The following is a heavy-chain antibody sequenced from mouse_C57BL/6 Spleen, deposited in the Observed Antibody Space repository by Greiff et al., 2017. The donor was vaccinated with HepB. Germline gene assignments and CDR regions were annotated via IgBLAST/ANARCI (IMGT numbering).Heavy chain of an antibody. CDR2: IYPGSGNT. CDR1: GYTFTDYY. Sequence: VQLQQSGAELVRPGASVKLSCKASGYTFTDYYINWVKQRPGQGLEWIARIYPGSGNTYYNEKFKGKATLTAEKSSSTAYMQLSSLTSEDSAVYFCARENYDAMDYWGQGTSVTVSS. CDR3: ARENYDAMDY. V-gene: IGHV1-76*01. J-gene: IGHJ4*01.